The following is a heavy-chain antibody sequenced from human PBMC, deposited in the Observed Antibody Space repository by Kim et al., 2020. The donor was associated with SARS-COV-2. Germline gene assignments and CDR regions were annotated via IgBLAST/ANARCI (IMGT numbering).Heavy chain of an antibody. V-gene: IGHV1-3*01. CDR3: ARNGGNYGFDY. Sequence: NTKYSQKFQGRVSIMRDTSASTVYMELSSLTSEDTAVYHCARNGGNYGFDYWGQGTVVTVSS. D-gene: IGHD3-10*01. J-gene: IGHJ4*02. CDR2: NT.